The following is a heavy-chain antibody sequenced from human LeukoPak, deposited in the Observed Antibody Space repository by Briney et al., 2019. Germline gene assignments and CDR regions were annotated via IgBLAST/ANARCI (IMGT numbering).Heavy chain of an antibody. V-gene: IGHV3-23*01. Sequence: GGSLRLSCAASGFTFSSYAMSWVRQAPGKGREWVSTISGSGAYTYYADSVKGRFTSSRDNSKNTLYLQMNSLRAEDTAVYYCAKYFASGSYYKLPHWGQGTLVTVSS. J-gene: IGHJ1*01. CDR3: AKYFASGSYYKLPH. CDR1: GFTFSSYA. CDR2: ISGSGAYT. D-gene: IGHD3-10*01.